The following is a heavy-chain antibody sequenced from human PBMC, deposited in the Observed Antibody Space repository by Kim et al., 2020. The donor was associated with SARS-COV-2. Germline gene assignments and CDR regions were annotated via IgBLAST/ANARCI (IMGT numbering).Heavy chain of an antibody. CDR2: ISAYNGNT. V-gene: IGHV1-18*04. CDR1: GYTFTSYG. CDR3: AREGYYGSGSYYFGSYAPDY. J-gene: IGHJ4*02. Sequence: ASVKVSCKASGYTFTSYGISWVRRAPGQGLEWMGWISAYNGNTNYAQKLQGRVTMTTDTSTSTAYMELRSLRSDDTAVYYCAREGYYGSGSYYFGSYAPDYWGQGTLVTVSS. D-gene: IGHD3-10*01.